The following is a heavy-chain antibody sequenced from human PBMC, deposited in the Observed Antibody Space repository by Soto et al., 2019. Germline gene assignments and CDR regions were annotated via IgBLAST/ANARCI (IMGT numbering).Heavy chain of an antibody. CDR1: GFTFDDYA. J-gene: IGHJ3*02. CDR2: ISWNSGSI. Sequence: EVQLVESGGGLVQPSRSLRLSCAASGFTFDDYAMHWVRQAPGKGLEWVSGISWNSGSIGYADSVKGRFTISRDNAKNSLYLQMNSLRAEDTALYYCAKDNAFDIWGQGTMVTVSS. V-gene: IGHV3-9*01. CDR3: AKDNAFDI.